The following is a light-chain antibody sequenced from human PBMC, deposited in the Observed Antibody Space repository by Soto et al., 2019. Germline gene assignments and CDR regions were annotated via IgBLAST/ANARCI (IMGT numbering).Light chain of an antibody. CDR1: SSNIGAGY. Sequence: QSVITQPPSLSGAPGQRVTISCTGSSSNIGAGYVSWYLHLPGTAPELLIHDNNQRPSGIPDRFSGSKSGTSATLGITGLQTGVEVAWYCGPCVSGLGGFFSGTGTKV. CDR2: DNN. CDR3: GPCVSGLGGFF. V-gene: IGLV1-51*01. J-gene: IGLJ1*01.